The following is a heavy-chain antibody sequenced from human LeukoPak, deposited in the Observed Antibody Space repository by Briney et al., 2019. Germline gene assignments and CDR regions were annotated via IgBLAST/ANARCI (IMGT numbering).Heavy chain of an antibody. D-gene: IGHD3-9*01. Sequence: GGSLRLSCAAAGFTFSSYAMSWVRQAPGKGLEWVSAISGSDSTYYADSVKGRFTISRDNSKNTLYLQMNSLRAEDTAIYYCAKGVRFLDWWILDYWGQGSLVTVSS. CDR2: ISGSDST. J-gene: IGHJ4*02. CDR1: GFTFSSYA. V-gene: IGHV3-23*01. CDR3: AKGVRFLDWWILDY.